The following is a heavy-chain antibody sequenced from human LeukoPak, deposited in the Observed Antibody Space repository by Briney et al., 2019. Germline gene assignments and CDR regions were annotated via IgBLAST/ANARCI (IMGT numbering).Heavy chain of an antibody. D-gene: IGHD3-10*01. V-gene: IGHV3-23*01. CDR2: IIDNGDRT. CDR3: SKGITLVRGFTDFDY. CDR1: GFTFSRFA. J-gene: IGHJ4*02. Sequence: GGSLRLSCAASGFTFSRFAMNWVRQAPGKGLEWVATIIDNGDRTYYADSVRGRFTLCRDNSNNTLSLQMSSLRAEDTATYYCSKGITLVRGFTDFDYWGQGTLVTVSS.